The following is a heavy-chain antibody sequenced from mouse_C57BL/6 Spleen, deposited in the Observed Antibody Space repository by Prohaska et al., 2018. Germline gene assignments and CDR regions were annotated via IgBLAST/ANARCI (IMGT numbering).Heavy chain of an antibody. J-gene: IGHJ4*01. D-gene: IGHD2-5*01. CDR3: ANYYSNSYAMDY. Sequence: SGYTFTDYNMHWVKQSNGKSLAWIGYINPNNGGTSYNQKFKGKSTLTVNKSSSTSYVERRSLTAEYSAVYYCANYYSNSYAMDYWGQGTSVTVAS. CDR2: INPNNGGT. CDR1: GYTFTDYN. V-gene: IGHV1-22*01.